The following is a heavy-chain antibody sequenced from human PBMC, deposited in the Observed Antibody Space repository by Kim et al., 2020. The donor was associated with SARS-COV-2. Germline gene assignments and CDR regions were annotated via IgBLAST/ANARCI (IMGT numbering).Heavy chain of an antibody. Sequence: GGSLRLSCAASGFTFSSYEMNWVRQAPGKGLEWVSYISSSGSTIYYADSVKGRFTISRDNAKNSLYLQMNSLRAEDTAVYYCARDSGLVGAKVYYYYGMDVLGQGTTVTVSS. D-gene: IGHD1-26*01. V-gene: IGHV3-48*03. J-gene: IGHJ6*02. CDR3: ARDSGLVGAKVYYYYGMDV. CDR1: GFTFSSYE. CDR2: ISSSGSTI.